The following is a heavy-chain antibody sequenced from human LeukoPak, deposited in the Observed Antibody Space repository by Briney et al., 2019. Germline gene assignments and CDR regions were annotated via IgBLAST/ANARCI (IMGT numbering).Heavy chain of an antibody. CDR3: ARDRVDILTGYWFDY. CDR1: GFTFSSYS. Sequence: PGGSLRLSCAASGFTFSSYSMNWVRQAPGKGLEWVSSTSSSSSYIYYADSVKGRFTISRDNSKNTLYLQMNSLRAEDTAVYYCARDRVDILTGYWFDYWGQGTLVTVSS. J-gene: IGHJ4*02. CDR2: TSSSSSYI. V-gene: IGHV3-21*01. D-gene: IGHD3-9*01.